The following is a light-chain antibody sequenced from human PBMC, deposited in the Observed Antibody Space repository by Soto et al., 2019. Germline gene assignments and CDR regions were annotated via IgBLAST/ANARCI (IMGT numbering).Light chain of an antibody. CDR3: QQLNNYPRT. CDR2: VAS. CDR1: EDISSY. V-gene: IGKV1-9*01. Sequence: DIQLTQSPSFLSASVGDRVTITCRASEDISSYLAWYQQKPGKAPKLLIYVASTLQSGVPSRFSGSGSGTEFTLTISSLQPEDFATYYCQQLNNYPRTFGQGTKVDIK. J-gene: IGKJ1*01.